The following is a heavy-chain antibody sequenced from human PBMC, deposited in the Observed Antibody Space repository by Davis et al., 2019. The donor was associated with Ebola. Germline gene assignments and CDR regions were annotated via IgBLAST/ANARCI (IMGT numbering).Heavy chain of an antibody. V-gene: IGHV3-21*04. D-gene: IGHD4-23*01. J-gene: IGHJ6*02. Sequence: GESLKISCAASGFTFSSYSMNWVRQAPGKGLEWVSSISSSSSYIYYADSVKGRFTISRDNAKNSLYLQMNSLRAEDTAVYYCAKFHGGDYYYYGMDVWGQGTTVTVSS. CDR1: GFTFSSYS. CDR2: ISSSSSYI. CDR3: AKFHGGDYYYYGMDV.